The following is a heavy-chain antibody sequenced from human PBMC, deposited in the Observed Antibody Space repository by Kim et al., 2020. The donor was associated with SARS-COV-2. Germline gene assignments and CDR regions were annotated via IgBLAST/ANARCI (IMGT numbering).Heavy chain of an antibody. CDR1: GFILRGHG. CDR2: SSSSGYT. D-gene: IGHD1-26*01. CDR3: VRGYFEDTGWFDR. V-gene: IGHV3-13*01. Sequence: RGSLRLSCAASGFILRGHGMHWVRQIKGRGLEWVAGSSSSGYTYYLESVKDRFTISRKNDRQSLYLHMNNLRVGDTAVYYCVRGYFEDTGWFDRWGQGTLGTVSS. J-gene: IGHJ5*02.